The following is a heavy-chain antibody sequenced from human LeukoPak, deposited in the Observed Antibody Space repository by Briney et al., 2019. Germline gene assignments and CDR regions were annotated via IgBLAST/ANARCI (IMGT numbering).Heavy chain of an antibody. Sequence: PSETLSLTCTVSGGSVNSGTYYWGWIRQPPGKGLEWIGYIYYSGSTNYNPSLKSRVTISVDTSKNQFSLKLSSVTAADTAVYYCARVHGVTSYLETGPDYWGQGTLVTVSS. J-gene: IGHJ4*02. CDR2: IYYSGST. CDR3: ARVHGVTSYLETGPDY. V-gene: IGHV4-61*01. CDR1: GGSVNSGTYY. D-gene: IGHD3-16*01.